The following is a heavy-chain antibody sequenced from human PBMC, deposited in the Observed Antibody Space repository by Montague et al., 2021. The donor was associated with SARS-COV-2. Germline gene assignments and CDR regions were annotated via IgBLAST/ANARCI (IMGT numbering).Heavy chain of an antibody. CDR1: GGSISSTTYR. V-gene: IGHV4-39*01. CDR3: ARHSGSSIDS. J-gene: IGHJ4*02. D-gene: IGHD6-13*01. CDR2: ISYSGTT. Sequence: SETLSLTCTVSGGSISSTTYRWGWLRQPPGKGLEWIGFISYSGTTFYNPSLKSRISMSVDTPKSQFSLNLTSVTAADTAVYYCARHSGSSIDSWGQGILVAVSS.